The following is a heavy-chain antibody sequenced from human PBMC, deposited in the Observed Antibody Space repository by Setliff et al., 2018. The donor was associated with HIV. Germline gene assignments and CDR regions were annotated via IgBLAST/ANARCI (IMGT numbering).Heavy chain of an antibody. CDR2: TPNDGSYK. CDR3: VTAPQLGGY. CDR1: NFTFSFYG. D-gene: IGHD1-26*01. V-gene: IGHV3-30*02. J-gene: IGHJ4*02. Sequence: GGSLRLSCAASNFTFSFYGMHWVRQAPGKGLEWVAFTPNDGSYKNYADSVKGRFTISRDNSKNTLYLQMNSLRAEDTAVYYCVTAPQLGGYWGQGTQVTVSS.